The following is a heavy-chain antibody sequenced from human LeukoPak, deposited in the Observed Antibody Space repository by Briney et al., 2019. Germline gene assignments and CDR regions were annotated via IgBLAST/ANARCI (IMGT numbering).Heavy chain of an antibody. Sequence: PGRSLRLSCAASGFTFSGYAMHWVRQAPGKGLEWVAVISYDGSNYYHTDSVKGRFSISRDNAKNTLYLQMNSLRVEDTAVYYCARGRPHGNDYWGQGTLVTVSS. V-gene: IGHV3-30-3*01. CDR1: GFTFSGYA. CDR2: ISYDGSNY. J-gene: IGHJ4*02. CDR3: ARGRPHGNDY. D-gene: IGHD4-23*01.